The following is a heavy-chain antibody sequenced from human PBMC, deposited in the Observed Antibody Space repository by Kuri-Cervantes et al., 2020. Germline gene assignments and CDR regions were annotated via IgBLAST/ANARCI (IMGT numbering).Heavy chain of an antibody. V-gene: IGHV3-30*03. CDR3: ARVDHYYDSSGWFFDY. CDR1: GFTFSSYG. J-gene: IGHJ4*02. D-gene: IGHD3-22*01. Sequence: GESLKISCAASGFTFSSYGMHWVRQAPGEGLEWVAVISYDGSNKYYADSVKGRFTISRDNSKNTLYLQMNSLRAEDTAVYYCARVDHYYDSSGWFFDYWGQGTLVTVSS. CDR2: ISYDGSNK.